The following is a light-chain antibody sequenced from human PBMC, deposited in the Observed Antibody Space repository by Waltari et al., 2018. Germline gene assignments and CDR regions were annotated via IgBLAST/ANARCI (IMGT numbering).Light chain of an antibody. CDR1: SVLYSSNNYNY. Sequence: SVLYSSNNYNYLAWYQQKSGQPPKLLIYWASTRESGVPDRFSGSGSGTDFTLTISSLQAEDVAVYYCQQYYGTHSLTFGGGTKVEIK. J-gene: IGKJ4*01. V-gene: IGKV4-1*01. CDR3: QQYYGTHSLT. CDR2: WAS.